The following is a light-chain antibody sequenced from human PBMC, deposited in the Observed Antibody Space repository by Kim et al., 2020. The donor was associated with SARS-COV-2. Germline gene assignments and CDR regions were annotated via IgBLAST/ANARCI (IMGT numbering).Light chain of an antibody. Sequence: SSELTQDPSVSVALGQTVRITCQGDSLRTYYATWYQQKPRQAPVIVIYGRNNRASGIPDRFSGSTSGNTASLTISGAQAEDEADFYCQSRDSGGKVIFGGGTKVTVL. CDR2: GRN. J-gene: IGLJ2*01. CDR1: SLRTYY. V-gene: IGLV3-19*01. CDR3: QSRDSGGKVI.